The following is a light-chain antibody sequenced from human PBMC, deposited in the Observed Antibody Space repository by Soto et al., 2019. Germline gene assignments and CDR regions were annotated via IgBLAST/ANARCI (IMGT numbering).Light chain of an antibody. CDR3: QQLNSFPIA. CDR2: GAS. V-gene: IGKV1-9*01. Sequence: IQLTQSPSSLSASVGDRVTITCRASQGISSFLAWYQQKPGSAPKLLIYGASTLQSGVPSRFSGSGSGTDFTLTISSLQPEDFATYYCQQLNSFPIAFGPGTKVEIQ. CDR1: QGISSF. J-gene: IGKJ3*01.